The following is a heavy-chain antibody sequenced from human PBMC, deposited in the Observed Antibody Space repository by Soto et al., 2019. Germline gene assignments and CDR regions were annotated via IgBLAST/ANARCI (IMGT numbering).Heavy chain of an antibody. Sequence: GGSLRLCCASSGFTFSSYPMRWVRQAPGKGLEWVSAVSAGGTNIYYLDSVRGRFTMSRDNSKNTLFLQMDSLRAEDTALYYCARARMIGTAYFDSWGQGTLVTVSS. V-gene: IGHV3-23*01. CDR1: GFTFSSYP. CDR3: ARARMIGTAYFDS. CDR2: VSAGGTNI. J-gene: IGHJ4*02. D-gene: IGHD1-7*01.